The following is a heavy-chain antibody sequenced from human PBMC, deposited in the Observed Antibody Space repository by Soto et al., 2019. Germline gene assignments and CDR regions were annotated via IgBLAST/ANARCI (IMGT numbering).Heavy chain of an antibody. CDR2: IYYSGST. Sequence: ASETLCLTCTVSGGSISSSSYYWGWIRQPPGKGLEWIGSIYYSGSTYYNPSLKSRVTISVDTSKNQFSLKLSSVTAADTAVYDGARRGPIEVEGTVDDWGQGTLFTVS. J-gene: IGHJ4*02. CDR1: GGSISSSSYY. V-gene: IGHV4-39*01. CDR3: ARRGPIEVEGTVDD. D-gene: IGHD6-19*01.